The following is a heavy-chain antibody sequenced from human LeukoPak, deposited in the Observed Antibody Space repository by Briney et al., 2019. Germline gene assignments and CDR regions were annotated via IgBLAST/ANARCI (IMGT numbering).Heavy chain of an antibody. CDR2: IYSGGST. Sequence: GGSLGLSCAASGFTVSSNFMSWVRQAPGKGLEWVSVIYSGGSTYYADSVKGRFTISRDNSKNTLYLQMNSLRAEDTAVYYCARARARRYAFDIWGQGTMVTVSS. J-gene: IGHJ3*02. CDR1: GFTVSSNF. V-gene: IGHV3-53*01. CDR3: ARARARRYAFDI. D-gene: IGHD1-1*01.